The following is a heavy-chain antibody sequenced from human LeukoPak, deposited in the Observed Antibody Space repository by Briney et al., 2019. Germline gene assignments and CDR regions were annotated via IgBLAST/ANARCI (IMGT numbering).Heavy chain of an antibody. CDR1: GFTFRSYA. J-gene: IGHJ6*04. Sequence: PGGSLRLSCAASGFTFRSYAMSWVRQAPGKGLDWVSAISGSGGSTYYADSVKGRFTISRDNSKNTLYLQMNSLRAEDTAVYYCAKSWAGPHYGMDVWGKGTTVTVSS. CDR2: ISGSGGST. D-gene: IGHD3-10*01. CDR3: AKSWAGPHYGMDV. V-gene: IGHV3-23*01.